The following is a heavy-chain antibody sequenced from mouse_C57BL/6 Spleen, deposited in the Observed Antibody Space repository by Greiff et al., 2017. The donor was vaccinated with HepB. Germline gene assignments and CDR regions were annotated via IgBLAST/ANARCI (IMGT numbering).Heavy chain of an antibody. CDR1: GFTFSDYY. Sequence: EVKLVESEGGLVQPGSSMKLSCTASGFTFSDYYMAWVRQVPEKGLEWVANINYDGSSTYYLDSLKSRFIISRDNAKNILYLQMSSLKSEDTATYYCARDGDGTSFAYWGQGTLVTVSA. V-gene: IGHV5-16*01. J-gene: IGHJ3*01. D-gene: IGHD2-1*01. CDR2: INYDGSST. CDR3: ARDGDGTSFAY.